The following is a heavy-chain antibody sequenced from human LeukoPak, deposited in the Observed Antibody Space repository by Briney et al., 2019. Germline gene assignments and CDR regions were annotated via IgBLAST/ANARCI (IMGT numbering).Heavy chain of an antibody. CDR2: IYYSGST. D-gene: IGHD6-6*01. J-gene: IGHJ6*03. CDR1: GGSISSSSYY. V-gene: IGHV4-39*01. Sequence: SETLSLTCTVSGGSISSSSYYWGWIRQPPGKGLEWIGSIYYSGSTYYNPSLKSRVTISVDTSKNQFSLKLSPVTAADTAVYYCARHSYSSSGLYYYYYMDVWGKGTTVTVSS. CDR3: ARHSYSSSGLYYYYYMDV.